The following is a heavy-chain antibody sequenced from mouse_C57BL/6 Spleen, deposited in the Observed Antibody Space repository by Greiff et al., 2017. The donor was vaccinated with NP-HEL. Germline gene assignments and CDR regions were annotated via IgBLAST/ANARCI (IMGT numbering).Heavy chain of an antibody. Sequence: VQLQESGPGLVAPSQSLSITCTVSGFSLTSYGVHWVRQPPGKGLEWLVVIWSDGSTTYNSALKSRLSISKDNSKSQVFLKMNSLQTDDTAMYYCARDTTVVEYYAMDYWGKGTSVTVSS. D-gene: IGHD1-1*01. J-gene: IGHJ4*01. CDR3: ARDTTVVEYYAMDY. CDR1: GFSLTSYG. V-gene: IGHV2-6*03. CDR2: IWSDGST.